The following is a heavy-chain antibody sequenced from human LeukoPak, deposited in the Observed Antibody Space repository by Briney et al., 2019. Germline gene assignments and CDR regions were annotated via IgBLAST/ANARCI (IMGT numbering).Heavy chain of an antibody. Sequence: SETLSLTCTVSGGSISSYYWSWIRQPPGKGLEWIGYIYYSGSTNYNPSLKSRVTISVDTSKNQFSLKLNSVSAADTAVYYCARGQYSGSWSYYFDYWGQGTLVTASS. V-gene: IGHV4-59*01. D-gene: IGHD6-13*01. CDR1: GGSISSYY. J-gene: IGHJ4*02. CDR2: IYYSGST. CDR3: ARGQYSGSWSYYFDY.